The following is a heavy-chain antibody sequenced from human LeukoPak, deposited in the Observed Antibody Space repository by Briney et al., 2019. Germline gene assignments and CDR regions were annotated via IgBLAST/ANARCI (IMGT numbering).Heavy chain of an antibody. V-gene: IGHV4-30-2*01. D-gene: IGHD7-27*01. CDR3: ARVNWGSGYYYMDV. J-gene: IGHJ6*03. CDR1: GGSISGGGYY. Sequence: SRTLSLTCTVSGGSISGGGYYWNWIRQPPGKGLEWIGYIYHSGSTYYNPSLKSRITISVDRSKNQFSLNLSSVTAADTAVYYCARVNWGSGYYYMDVWDKGTTVTVSS. CDR2: IYHSGST.